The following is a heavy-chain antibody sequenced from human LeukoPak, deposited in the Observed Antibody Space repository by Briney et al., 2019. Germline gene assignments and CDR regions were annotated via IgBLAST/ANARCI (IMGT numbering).Heavy chain of an antibody. D-gene: IGHD3-10*01. J-gene: IGHJ4*02. CDR3: ARHSGYFDY. CDR1: GYSISSGYY. CDR2: IYYSGST. V-gene: IGHV4-38-2*02. Sequence: SETLSLTCTVSGYSISSGYYWGWIRQPPGKGLEWIGSIYYSGSTYYNPSLKSRVTISVDTSKNQFSLKLSSVTAADTAVYYCARHSGYFDYWGQGTLVTVSS.